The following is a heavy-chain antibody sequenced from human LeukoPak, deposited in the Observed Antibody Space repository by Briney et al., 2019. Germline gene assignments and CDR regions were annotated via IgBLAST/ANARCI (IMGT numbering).Heavy chain of an antibody. D-gene: IGHD3-22*01. J-gene: IGHJ4*02. CDR1: GGPFSAYA. CDR2: IIPIFGTA. Sequence: GASVRVSCTASGGPFSAYAFNWVRQAPGQGLEWMGGIIPIFGTANYAQKFQGRVTITADESTSTAYMELSSLRSEDTAVYYCARDYYDSSGYHYWGQGTLVTVSS. V-gene: IGHV1-69*01. CDR3: ARDYYDSSGYHY.